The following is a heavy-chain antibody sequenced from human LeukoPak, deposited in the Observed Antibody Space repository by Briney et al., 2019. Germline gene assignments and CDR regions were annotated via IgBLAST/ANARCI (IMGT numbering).Heavy chain of an antibody. CDR3: TREEAYFDSLLAYYFDY. J-gene: IGHJ4*02. V-gene: IGHV3-23*01. CDR2: ISGSSVKT. Sequence: GGSLRLSCAASGFIFSNYVMSWVRQAPGRGPEWVAAISGSSVKTYYADSVKGRFTISRDDPKNTLYLQMNSLRAEDTAIYYCTREEAYFDSLLAYYFDYWGQGTLVTVSS. D-gene: IGHD3-9*01. CDR1: GFIFSNYV.